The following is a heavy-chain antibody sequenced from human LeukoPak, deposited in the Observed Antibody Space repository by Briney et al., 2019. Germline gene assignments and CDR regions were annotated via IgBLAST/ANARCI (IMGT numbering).Heavy chain of an antibody. CDR3: ATERTGSTNDAFDI. CDR1: GFTFSDYY. Sequence: GGSLRLSCAASGFTFSDYYMSWIRQAPGKGLEWVSYISSSGANIYYADSVKGRFTISRDNAKNSVHLQMNSLRAEDTAMYYCATERTGSTNDAFDIWGQGTMVIVSS. D-gene: IGHD1-1*01. V-gene: IGHV3-11*01. CDR2: ISSSGANI. J-gene: IGHJ3*02.